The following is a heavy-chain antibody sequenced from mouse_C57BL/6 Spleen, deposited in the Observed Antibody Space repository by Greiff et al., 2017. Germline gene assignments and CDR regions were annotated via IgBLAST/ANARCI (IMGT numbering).Heavy chain of an antibody. V-gene: IGHV5-17*01. D-gene: IGHD1-2*01. J-gene: IGHJ3*01. CDR3: AGREVLRLAY. CDR2: ISSGSSTI. Sequence: EVMLVESGGGLVKPGGSLKLSCAASGFTFSDYGMHWVRQAPEKGLEWVAYISSGSSTIDYAETVKGRYTISRYNAKNTPCLQMTSLRSEGTAMYYGAGREVLRLAYWGQGTLVTVSA. CDR1: GFTFSDYG.